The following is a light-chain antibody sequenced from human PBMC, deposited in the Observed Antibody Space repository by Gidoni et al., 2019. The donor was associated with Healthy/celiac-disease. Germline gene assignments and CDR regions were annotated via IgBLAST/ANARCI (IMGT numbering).Light chain of an antibody. CDR1: QSVSSSY. V-gene: IGKV3-20*01. Sequence: EIVLTQSPGTLSLSPGERATLSCRASQSVSSSYLAWYQQKPGQAPRLLIYGASSRATGIPDRFSASGSGTDFTLTISRLEPEDFAVYYCQQYGSSQYTFGQXTKLEIK. J-gene: IGKJ2*01. CDR2: GAS. CDR3: QQYGSSQYT.